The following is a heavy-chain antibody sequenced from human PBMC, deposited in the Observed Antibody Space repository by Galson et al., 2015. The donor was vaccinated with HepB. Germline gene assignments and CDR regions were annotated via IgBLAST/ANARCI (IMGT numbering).Heavy chain of an antibody. J-gene: IGHJ4*02. CDR1: GFTFSSYS. CDR3: AGSRDSSGYALGY. V-gene: IGHV3-48*02. D-gene: IGHD3-22*01. Sequence: SLRLSCAASGFTFSSYSMNWVRQAPGKGLEWVSYISSSSSTIYYADSVKGRFTISRDNAKNSLYLQMNSLRDEDTAVYYCAGSRDSSGYALGYWGQGTLVTVSS. CDR2: ISSSSSTI.